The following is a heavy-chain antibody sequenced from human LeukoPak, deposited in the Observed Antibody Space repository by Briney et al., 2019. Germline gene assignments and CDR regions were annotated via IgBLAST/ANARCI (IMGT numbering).Heavy chain of an antibody. J-gene: IGHJ1*01. CDR1: GFTFSSYA. D-gene: IGHD5-12*01. CDR3: AKILSVAKVATLHGGIQH. V-gene: IGHV3-23*01. CDR2: ISGSGGST. Sequence: GASLRLSCAASGFTFSSYAMSWVRQAPGKGLEWVSAISGSGGSTYYADSVKVRFTISRDNSKTTLYLQMNSLRADDAAVYYCAKILSVAKVATLHGGIQHWGQGTLVTVSS.